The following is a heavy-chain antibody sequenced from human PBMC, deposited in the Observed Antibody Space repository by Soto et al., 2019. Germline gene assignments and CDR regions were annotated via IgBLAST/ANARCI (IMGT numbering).Heavy chain of an antibody. J-gene: IGHJ6*03. D-gene: IGHD2-2*01. V-gene: IGHV1-2*04. CDR3: ARSSYRDIVVVPAAPGNYMDV. Sequence: AASVKVSCKGSGYTFTGYYMHWVRKTPGQGLEWMGWINPNSGGTNYAQKFQGWVTMTRDTSISTAYMELSRLRSDDTAVYYCARSSYRDIVVVPAAPGNYMDVWGKGTTVTVSS. CDR1: GYTFTGYY. CDR2: INPNSGGT.